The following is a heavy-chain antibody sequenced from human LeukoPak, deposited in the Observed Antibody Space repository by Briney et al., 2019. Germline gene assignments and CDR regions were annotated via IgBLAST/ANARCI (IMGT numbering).Heavy chain of an antibody. Sequence: GGSLRLSCAASGFTFSSYGMHWVRQAPGKGLEWVAFIRYDGSNKYYADSVEGRFTISRDNSKNTLYLQMNSLRAEDTAVYYCAKDWDDCSGGSCYDMGYYFDYWGQGTLVTVSS. CDR1: GFTFSSYG. J-gene: IGHJ4*02. D-gene: IGHD2-15*01. V-gene: IGHV3-30*02. CDR2: IRYDGSNK. CDR3: AKDWDDCSGGSCYDMGYYFDY.